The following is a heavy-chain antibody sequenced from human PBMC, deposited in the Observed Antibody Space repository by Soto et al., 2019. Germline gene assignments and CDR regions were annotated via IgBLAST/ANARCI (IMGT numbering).Heavy chain of an antibody. CDR3: ARSMGFGEPFKWFDP. J-gene: IGHJ5*02. V-gene: IGHV4-30-4*01. Sequence: SETLSLTCTVSGGSISSGDYYWSWIRQPPGKGLEWIGYIYYSGSTYYNPSLKSRVTISVDTSKNQFSLKLSSVTAADTAVYYCARSMGFGEPFKWFDPWGQGTLVTVS. CDR1: GGSISSGDYY. CDR2: IYYSGST. D-gene: IGHD3-10*01.